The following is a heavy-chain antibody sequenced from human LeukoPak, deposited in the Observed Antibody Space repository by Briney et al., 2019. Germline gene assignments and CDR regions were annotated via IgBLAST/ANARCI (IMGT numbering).Heavy chain of an antibody. CDR2: ISSSGSTK. CDR3: ARDGVLRHFDWLYYFDY. D-gene: IGHD3-9*01. V-gene: IGHV3-11*01. Sequence: GGSLRLSCAASGFTFSDYYMFWIRQAPGKGLEWVSYISSSGSTKYYADSVKGRFTISRDNAKNSLYLQMNSLRAEDTAVYYCARDGVLRHFDWLYYFDYWGQGTLVTVSS. J-gene: IGHJ4*02. CDR1: GFTFSDYY.